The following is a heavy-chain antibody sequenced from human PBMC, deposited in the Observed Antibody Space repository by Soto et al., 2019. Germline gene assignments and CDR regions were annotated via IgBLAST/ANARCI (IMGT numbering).Heavy chain of an antibody. D-gene: IGHD3-3*01. CDR1: GFTFSSYW. CDR2: IKQDGSEK. CDR3: ARRSAGGYYLPYYYYYMDV. J-gene: IGHJ6*03. Sequence: GGSLRLSCAASGFTFSSYWMSWVRQAPGKGLEWVANIKQDGSEKYYVDSMKGRFTISRDNAKNSLYLQMNSLRAEDTAVYYCARRSAGGYYLPYYYYYMDVWGKGTTVTVSS. V-gene: IGHV3-7*01.